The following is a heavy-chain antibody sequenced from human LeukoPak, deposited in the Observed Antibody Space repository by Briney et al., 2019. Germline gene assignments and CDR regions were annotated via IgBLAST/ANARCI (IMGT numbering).Heavy chain of an antibody. D-gene: IGHD3-22*01. V-gene: IGHV3-23*01. Sequence: PGGSLRLSCAASGFTFSSYAMSWVRQAPGKGLEWVSAISGSGGSTYYADFVKGRFTISRDNSKNTLYLQMNSLRAEDTAVYYCAKTPYYYDSSGYSRKRYETRHFDYWGQGTLVTVSS. CDR2: ISGSGGST. CDR1: GFTFSSYA. J-gene: IGHJ4*02. CDR3: AKTPYYYDSSGYSRKRYETRHFDY.